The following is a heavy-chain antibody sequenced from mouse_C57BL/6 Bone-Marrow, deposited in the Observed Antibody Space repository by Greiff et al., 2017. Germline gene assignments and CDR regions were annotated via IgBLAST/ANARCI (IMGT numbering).Heavy chain of an antibody. Sequence: DVKLQESGPVLVMPGASVKMSCKASGYTFTDYYMNWVKQSHGKILEWIGDFNPYNGGPSYNQKFKGKATLTVEKSSSTAYMELNSLTSEDSAVYYCGLMYYFVGGFAYWGQGTLVTVSA. CDR1: GYTFTDYY. V-gene: IGHV1-19*01. D-gene: IGHD1-1*01. CDR2: FNPYNGGP. J-gene: IGHJ3*01. CDR3: GLMYYFVGGFAY.